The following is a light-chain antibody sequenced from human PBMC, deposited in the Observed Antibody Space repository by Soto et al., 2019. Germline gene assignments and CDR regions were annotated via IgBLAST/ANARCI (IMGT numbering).Light chain of an antibody. CDR2: TND. Sequence: QSVLTQPPSVSGTPGQRVTIYCSGSSSNVGVNYVYWYQHFPGTAPKLLIHTNDQRPSGVPDRFSGSKSGTSASLAISGLRSEDEADYYCCSYAGTSTFVLFGGGTQLTVL. V-gene: IGLV1-47*02. J-gene: IGLJ7*01. CDR1: SSNVGVNY. CDR3: CSYAGTSTFVL.